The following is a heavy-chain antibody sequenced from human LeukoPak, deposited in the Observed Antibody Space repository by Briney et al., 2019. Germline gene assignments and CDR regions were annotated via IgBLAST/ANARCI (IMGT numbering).Heavy chain of an antibody. V-gene: IGHV4-59*08. Sequence: SETLSLTCTVSGGSISSYYWSWIRQPPGKGLEWIGYIYYSGSTNYNPSLQSRVTISVDTSKNQFSLKLSSVTAADTAVYYCASATMIVVVINPLFDYWGQGTLVTVSS. CDR3: ASATMIVVVINPLFDY. CDR1: GGSISSYY. D-gene: IGHD3-22*01. CDR2: IYYSGST. J-gene: IGHJ4*02.